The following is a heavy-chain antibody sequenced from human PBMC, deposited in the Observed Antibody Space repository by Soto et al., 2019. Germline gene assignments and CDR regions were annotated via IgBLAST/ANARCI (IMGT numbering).Heavy chain of an antibody. Sequence: PSETLSLTCTVSGGSISSGGYYWSWIRQHPGKGLEWFGYIYYRGSTYYNPSLKSRVTISVDTFKNQFSLKLSSVTAADTAVYYCARDAYDLLGGGMDVWGQGTTVTVSS. CDR1: GGSISSGGYY. J-gene: IGHJ6*02. CDR3: ARDAYDLLGGGMDV. D-gene: IGHD3-9*01. CDR2: IYYRGST. V-gene: IGHV4-31*03.